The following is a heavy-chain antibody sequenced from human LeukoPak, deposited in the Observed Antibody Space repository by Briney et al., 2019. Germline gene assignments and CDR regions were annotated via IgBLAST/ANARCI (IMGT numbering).Heavy chain of an antibody. Sequence: PSETLSLTCTVSGGSISTYYWSWIQQPPGKGLEWIGYIYYSGSTNYNPSLKSRVTISLDTSKNQFSLKLNSVTAADTAMYYCARSFSPNYYDLLDYWGQGTLVTVSS. CDR2: IYYSGST. D-gene: IGHD3-22*01. J-gene: IGHJ4*02. CDR3: ARSFSPNYYDLLDY. CDR1: GGSISTYY. V-gene: IGHV4-59*01.